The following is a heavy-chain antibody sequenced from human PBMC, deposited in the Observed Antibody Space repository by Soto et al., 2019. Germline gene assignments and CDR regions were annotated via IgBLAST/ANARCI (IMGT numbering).Heavy chain of an antibody. J-gene: IGHJ4*02. Sequence: QVQLQESGPGLVKPSETLSLSCSVSGGSISPYHWRWIRQPPGRGLEWIGYIFHSGSTNYNPSLKSRVTRSVDTSENQFSLKLSSVTAADTAVYYCARHRGPSPYYLDYWGQGTLVTVSS. CDR1: GGSISPYH. CDR2: IFHSGST. V-gene: IGHV4-59*08. CDR3: ARHRGPSPYYLDY.